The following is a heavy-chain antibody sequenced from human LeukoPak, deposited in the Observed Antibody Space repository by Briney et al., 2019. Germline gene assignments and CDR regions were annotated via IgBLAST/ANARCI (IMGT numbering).Heavy chain of an antibody. Sequence: TGGSLRLSCAASGFTFNDYWMSWVRQAPGKGLEWVADIKQDGNDQKYVDSVKGRFTISRDNTKNSLYPQMNSLRAEDTAVYYRARPALVGEIFEFWGQGTLVTVSS. V-gene: IGHV3-7*01. J-gene: IGHJ4*02. CDR1: GFTFNDYW. CDR2: IKQDGNDQ. CDR3: ARPALVGEIFEF. D-gene: IGHD1-26*01.